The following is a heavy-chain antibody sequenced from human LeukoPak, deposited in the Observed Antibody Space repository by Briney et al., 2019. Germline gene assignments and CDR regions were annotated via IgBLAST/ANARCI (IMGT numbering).Heavy chain of an antibody. CDR3: ARNSYGDSPFDY. CDR1: GGSISSGGYY. CDR2: IYYSGST. Sequence: PSETLSLTCTVSGGSISSGGYYWSWIRQHPGKGLEWIGYIYYSGSTYYNPSLKSRVTISVDTSKNQFSLKLSSVTAADTAVYYCARNSYGDSPFDYWGQGTLVTVSS. V-gene: IGHV4-31*03. D-gene: IGHD4-17*01. J-gene: IGHJ4*02.